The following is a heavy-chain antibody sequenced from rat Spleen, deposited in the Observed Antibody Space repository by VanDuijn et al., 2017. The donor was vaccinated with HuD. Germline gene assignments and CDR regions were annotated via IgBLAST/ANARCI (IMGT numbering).Heavy chain of an antibody. CDR2: IIYDGSST. V-gene: IGHV5-17*01. Sequence: EVQLVESGGGLVQPGNSLKLSCAASGFTFSDYAMAWVRKSPKKGLAWVATIIYDGSSTYYRDSVKGRFTISIDNAKSTLYLQMYGLRSEDTATYYCARHYYYDGYWFAYWGQGTLVTVSS. D-gene: IGHD1-12*03. CDR1: GFTFSDYA. J-gene: IGHJ3*01. CDR3: ARHYYYDGYWFAY.